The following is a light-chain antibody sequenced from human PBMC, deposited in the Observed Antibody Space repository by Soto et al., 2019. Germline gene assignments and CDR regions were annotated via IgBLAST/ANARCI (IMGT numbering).Light chain of an antibody. CDR1: SSNIGSNT. Sequence: QSVLTQPPSASGTPGQRVTISCSGSSSNIGSNTVNWYQQLPGTAPKLLIYSNNQRPSGVPDRFSGSKSGTSASLAISGLQAEDEADYDCAAWDDSLKGVVFGGGTQLTVL. V-gene: IGLV1-44*01. CDR2: SNN. J-gene: IGLJ2*01. CDR3: AAWDDSLKGVV.